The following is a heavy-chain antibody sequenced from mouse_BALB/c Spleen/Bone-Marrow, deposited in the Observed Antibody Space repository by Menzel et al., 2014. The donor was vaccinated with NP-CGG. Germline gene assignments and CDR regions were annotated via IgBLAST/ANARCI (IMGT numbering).Heavy chain of an antibody. V-gene: IGHV7-1*02. CDR3: ARDVGYGNYFVY. D-gene: IGHD2-10*02. Sequence: EVKLMESGGGLVQPGDSLRLSCATSGFTFSDFYMERVRQPPGKRLEWLAASRNKAKHYTTEYSASVKGRFNVSRDSSQSILYLQMNALRAEDTAIYYCARDVGYGNYFVYWGQGTLVTVSA. J-gene: IGHJ3*01. CDR2: SRNKAKHYTT. CDR1: GFTFSDFY.